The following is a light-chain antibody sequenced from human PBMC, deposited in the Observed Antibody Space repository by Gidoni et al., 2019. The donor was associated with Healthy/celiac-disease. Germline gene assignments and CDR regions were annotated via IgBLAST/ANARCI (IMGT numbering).Light chain of an antibody. CDR3: CSYAGSYTFDVV. CDR1: GGYNY. J-gene: IGLJ2*01. CDR2: DVS. V-gene: IGLV2-11*01. Sequence: GGYNYVSWYQQHPGKAPKLMIYDVSKRPSGVPDRFSGSKSGNTASLTISGLQAEDEADYYCCSYAGSYTFDVVFGGGTKLTVL.